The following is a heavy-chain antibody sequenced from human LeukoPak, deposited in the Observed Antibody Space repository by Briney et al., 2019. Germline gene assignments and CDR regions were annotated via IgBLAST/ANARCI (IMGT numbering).Heavy chain of an antibody. CDR3: ASVDTAAFDI. V-gene: IGHV4-34*01. D-gene: IGHD5-18*01. J-gene: IGHJ3*02. Sequence: SETLSLTCAVYGGSFSGYYWSWIRQPPGKGLEWVGEINHSGSTNYNPSLESRVTISVDTSKNQFSLKLSSVTAADTAVYYCASVDTAAFDIWGQGTMVTVSS. CDR2: INHSGST. CDR1: GGSFSGYY.